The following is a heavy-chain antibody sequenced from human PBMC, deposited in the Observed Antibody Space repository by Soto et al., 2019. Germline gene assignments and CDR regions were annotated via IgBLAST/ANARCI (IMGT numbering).Heavy chain of an antibody. V-gene: IGHV1-69*01. J-gene: IGHJ6*02. D-gene: IGHD4-17*01. CDR1: GGTFSSYA. Sequence: QVQLVQSGAEVKKPGSSVKVSCKASGGTFSSYAISWVRQAPGQGLEWMGGIIPIFGTANYAQKFQGRVTITADETTSTADTELSSLRFEDTVVYYCARGSGGTTVAFAMDVWGQGTTVTVSS. CDR3: ARGSGGTTVAFAMDV. CDR2: IIPIFGTA.